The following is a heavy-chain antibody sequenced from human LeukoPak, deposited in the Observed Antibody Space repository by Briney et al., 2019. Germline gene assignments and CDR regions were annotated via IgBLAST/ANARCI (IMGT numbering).Heavy chain of an antibody. CDR2: INAGNGNT. D-gene: IGHD6-13*01. Sequence: VASVKVSCKASGYTFTSYAMHWVRQAPGQRLEWMGWINAGNGNTKYSQEFQGRVTITRDTSASTAYMELSSLRSEDMAVYYCARGKGLRAAGPFDYWGQGTLVTVSS. CDR3: ARGKGLRAAGPFDY. J-gene: IGHJ4*02. V-gene: IGHV1-3*03. CDR1: GYTFTSYA.